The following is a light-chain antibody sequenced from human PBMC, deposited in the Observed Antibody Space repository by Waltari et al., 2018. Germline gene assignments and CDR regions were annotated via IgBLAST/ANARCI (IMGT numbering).Light chain of an antibody. J-gene: IGLJ3*02. CDR2: YDT. CDR1: NIETKS. Sequence: YVATQPPSVSVAPGKTATLTCGGQNIETKSVNWYQQKSGQAPVLVMFYDTDRPPGIPARFSGSNSGNTATLTISWVEAGDEADYHCQVWDDTTNSGVFGGGTRLSVL. CDR3: QVWDDTTNSGV. V-gene: IGLV3-21*04.